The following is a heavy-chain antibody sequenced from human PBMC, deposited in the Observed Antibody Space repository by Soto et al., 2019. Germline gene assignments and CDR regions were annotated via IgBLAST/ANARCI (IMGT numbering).Heavy chain of an antibody. D-gene: IGHD1-26*01. J-gene: IGHJ6*02. Sequence: XKXXCKASXINFTGXXXXXXRQAPGQGLEWXGWINPNSGGTNYAQKFQGWVTMTRDTSLSTAXMELSRLRSDDTAVYYCARGARGXSXRLGMDVWGQGATVTVSS. V-gene: IGHV1-2*04. CDR3: ARGARGXSXRLGMDV. CDR2: INPNSGGT. CDR1: XINFTGXX.